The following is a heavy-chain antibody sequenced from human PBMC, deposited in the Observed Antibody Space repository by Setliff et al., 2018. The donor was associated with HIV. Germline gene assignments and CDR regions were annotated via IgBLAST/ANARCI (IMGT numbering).Heavy chain of an antibody. D-gene: IGHD5-18*01. V-gene: IGHV4-34*01. CDR2: INHSGST. J-gene: IGHJ4*02. CDR3: ASPQLWLHGFHS. CDR1: GESFSGYY. Sequence: PSETLSLTCAIYGESFSGYYWNWIRQPPGKGLEWIGEINHSGSTNYNPSLKSRVTISVDTSKNQFSLQLSSVTAADTAVYYCASPQLWLHGFHSWGQGTLVTVSS.